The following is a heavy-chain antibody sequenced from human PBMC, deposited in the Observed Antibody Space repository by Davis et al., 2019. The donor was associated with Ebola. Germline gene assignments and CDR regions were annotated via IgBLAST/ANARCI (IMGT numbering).Heavy chain of an antibody. CDR1: GITFSNAW. CDR3: VTMAAF. V-gene: IGHV3-15*01. CDR2: IKSKTDGGTA. J-gene: IGHJ4*02. Sequence: PGGSLRLSCAASGITFSNAWMSWVRQVPGKGLEWVGRIKSKTDGGTADYAAPVKGRFTISRDDSKNTLYLQMDSLKTEDTGIYFCVTMAAFWGQGTLVTVSS. D-gene: IGHD5-24*01.